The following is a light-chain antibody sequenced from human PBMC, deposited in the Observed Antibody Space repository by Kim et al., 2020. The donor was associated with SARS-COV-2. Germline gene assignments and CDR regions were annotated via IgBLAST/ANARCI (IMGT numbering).Light chain of an antibody. V-gene: IGKV1-33*01. CDR2: GAS. CDR1: QDIRTY. J-gene: IGKJ3*01. CDR3: QQCHSVPIT. Sequence: DIQMTQSPSSLSTSVGDRATITCQASQDIRTYLNWYQHKPGKAPKLLVHGASKLEGGVPSRFSGSGSGKDFTFTISSLQPEDIATYYCQQCHSVPITFGPGTKVDIK.